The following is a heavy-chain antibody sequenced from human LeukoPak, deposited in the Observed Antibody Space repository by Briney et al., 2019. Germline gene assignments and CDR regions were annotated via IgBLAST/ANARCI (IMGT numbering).Heavy chain of an antibody. Sequence: GWSLRLSCAASGFTFSSYAMSWVRQAPGKGLEGISGVSGSGGSTYYADSVKGRFTISRDNSKNTLYLQMNSLRAEDTAVYYCAKDTGYSSSWSDYWGQGTLVTVSS. V-gene: IGHV3-23*01. CDR3: AKDTGYSSSWSDY. CDR2: VSGSGGST. J-gene: IGHJ4*02. D-gene: IGHD6-13*01. CDR1: GFTFSSYA.